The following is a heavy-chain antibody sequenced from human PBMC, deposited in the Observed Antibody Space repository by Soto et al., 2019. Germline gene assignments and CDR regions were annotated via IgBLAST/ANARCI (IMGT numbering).Heavy chain of an antibody. D-gene: IGHD1-1*01. J-gene: IGHJ6*02. V-gene: IGHV4-31*03. Sequence: PSETLSLTCTVSGGSVNSGGYHWSWIRQHPGKGLEWIGDIYYSRSTYYNPSLKSRVTISIDTSTNHFSLHLSALTAADTAVYYCARAPIPNWNYYGMDVWGQGTTVTSP. CDR2: IYYSRST. CDR1: GGSVNSGGYH. CDR3: ARAPIPNWNYYGMDV.